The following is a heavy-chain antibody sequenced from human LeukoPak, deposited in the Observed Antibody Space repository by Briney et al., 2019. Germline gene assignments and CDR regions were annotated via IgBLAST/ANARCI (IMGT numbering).Heavy chain of an antibody. D-gene: IGHD5-24*01. Sequence: SETLSLTCTVSDYSISNGYYWGWIRQPPGKGLEWIGSIYHSGSTYYNPSLKSRVTISVDTSKNQFSLKLSSVTAADTAVYYCARYARWLPNAFDIWGQGTLVTVSS. J-gene: IGHJ3*02. CDR1: DYSISNGYY. CDR2: IYHSGST. V-gene: IGHV4-38-2*02. CDR3: ARYARWLPNAFDI.